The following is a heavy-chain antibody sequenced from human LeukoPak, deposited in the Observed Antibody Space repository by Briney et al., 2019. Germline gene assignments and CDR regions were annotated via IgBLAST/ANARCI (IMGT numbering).Heavy chain of an antibody. CDR1: GGSISSGSYY. V-gene: IGHV4-61*02. D-gene: IGHD3-3*01. Sequence: SETLSLTCTVSGGSISSGSYYWSWIRQPAGKGLEWIGRIYTSGSTNYNPSLKSRVTISVDTSKNQFSLKLSSVTAAGTAVYYCARVDYDFWGGSYYYYYYMDVWGKGTTVTASS. J-gene: IGHJ6*03. CDR3: ARVDYDFWGGSYYYYYYMDV. CDR2: IYTSGST.